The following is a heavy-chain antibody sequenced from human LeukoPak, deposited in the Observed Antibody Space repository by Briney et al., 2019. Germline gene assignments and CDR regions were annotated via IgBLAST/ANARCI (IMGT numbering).Heavy chain of an antibody. D-gene: IGHD3/OR15-3a*01. CDR2: IYYSGST. CDR1: GGSISSYY. J-gene: IGHJ6*03. Sequence: SETLSLTCTVSGGSISSYYWSWIRQPPGKGLEWIGYIYYSGSTNYNPSLKSRVTISVDTSKNQFSLKLSSVTAADTAVYYCANHLIGHYYYMDVWGKGTTVTVSS. CDR3: ANHLIGHYYYMDV. V-gene: IGHV4-59*01.